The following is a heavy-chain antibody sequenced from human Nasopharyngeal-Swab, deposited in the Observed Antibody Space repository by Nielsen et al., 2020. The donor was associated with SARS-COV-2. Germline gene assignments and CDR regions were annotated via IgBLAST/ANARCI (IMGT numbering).Heavy chain of an antibody. V-gene: IGHV4-39*01. CDR1: CVSLSSSGYY. D-gene: IGHD4-17*01. Sequence: SETLSLTCPVSCVSLSSSGYYWGWVRPPPGKGLEWVGSIYYTGSTYYNPSIETRVTISVDTSKNQFSLKLSSVSATDTAVYYCARHRDGDYLKNWGQGTLVTVSS. CDR2: IYYTGST. J-gene: IGHJ4*02. CDR3: ARHRDGDYLKN.